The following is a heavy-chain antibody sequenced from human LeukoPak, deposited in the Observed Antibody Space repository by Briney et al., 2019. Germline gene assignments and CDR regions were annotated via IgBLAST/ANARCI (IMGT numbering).Heavy chain of an antibody. CDR1: GFTFDDYG. CDR2: INWNGGST. V-gene: IGHV3-20*04. Sequence: PGGSLRLSCAASGFTFDDYGMSWVRQAPGKGLEWVSGINWNGGSTGYADSVKGRFTISRDNAKNSLYLQMNSLRAEDTALYYCASLVQQPIMRYEVRYYYMDVWGKGTTVTVSS. CDR3: ASLVQQPIMRYEVRYYYMDV. D-gene: IGHD6-13*01. J-gene: IGHJ6*03.